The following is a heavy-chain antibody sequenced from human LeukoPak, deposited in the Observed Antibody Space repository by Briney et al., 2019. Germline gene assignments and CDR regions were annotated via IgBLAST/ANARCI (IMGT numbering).Heavy chain of an antibody. CDR3: AKITVAYVNDYFDY. CDR2: ISGSGGST. V-gene: IGHV3-23*01. J-gene: IGHJ4*02. CDR1: EFTFSNYA. D-gene: IGHD4-23*01. Sequence: PGGSLRLSCAASEFTFSNYAMSWVRQAPGKGLEWVSAISGSGGSTYYADSVKGRFTISRDNSKNTLYLQMNSLRAEDTAVYYCAKITVAYVNDYFDYWGQGTLVTVSS.